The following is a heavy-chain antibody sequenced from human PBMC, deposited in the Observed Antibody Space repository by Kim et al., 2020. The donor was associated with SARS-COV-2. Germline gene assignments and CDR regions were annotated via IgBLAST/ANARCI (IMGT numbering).Heavy chain of an antibody. Sequence: ASVKGRFSICRDNSRNTLYLQMNSLRAEDTAIYYCAKSQTGSYLKVMAVWGQGTTVTVSS. CDR3: AKSQTGSYLKVMAV. D-gene: IGHD1-26*01. V-gene: IGHV3-23*01. J-gene: IGHJ6*02.